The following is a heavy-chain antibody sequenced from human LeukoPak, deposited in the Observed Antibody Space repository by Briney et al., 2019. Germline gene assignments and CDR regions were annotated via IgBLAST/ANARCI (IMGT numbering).Heavy chain of an antibody. CDR3: ARSYCSTSCYRSAFDI. D-gene: IGHD2-2*01. CDR1: GGSIDSNGYY. Sequence: SETLSLTCTVSGGSIDSNGYYWTWIRQHPGEGLEWIGYIYYSGSTYYNPSLKSRIIISVDTSKNQFSLKLSSVTAADTAVYYCARSYCSTSCYRSAFDIWGQGTMVTVSS. CDR2: IYYSGST. V-gene: IGHV4-31*03. J-gene: IGHJ3*02.